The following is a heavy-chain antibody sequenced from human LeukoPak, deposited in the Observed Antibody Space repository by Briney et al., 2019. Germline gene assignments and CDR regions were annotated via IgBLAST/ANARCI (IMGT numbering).Heavy chain of an antibody. CDR3: ASQVAAAGRGAFDI. V-gene: IGHV3-21*01. Sequence: PGGSLRLSCAASGFTFSSYSMNWVRQAPGKGLEWVSSISSSSSYIYYADSVKGRFTISRDNAKNSLYLQMNSLRAEDTAVYYCASQVAAAGRGAFDIWGQGTMVTVSS. CDR2: ISSSSSYI. D-gene: IGHD6-13*01. CDR1: GFTFSSYS. J-gene: IGHJ3*02.